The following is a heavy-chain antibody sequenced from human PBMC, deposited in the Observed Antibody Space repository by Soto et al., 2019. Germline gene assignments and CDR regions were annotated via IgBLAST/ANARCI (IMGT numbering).Heavy chain of an antibody. V-gene: IGHV1-18*01. CDR1: CYTFTSYG. J-gene: IGHJ1*01. D-gene: IGHD6-13*01. Sequence: ASVKVSCKAPCYTFTSYGISWVRQAPGQGLEWMGWISAENGNINYAEKFHGRVTLTTDTSTSTGYMELRSLRSDDTAMYYCVRAAITATGTRYFIHWGLGTLVTVSS. CDR2: ISAENGNI. CDR3: VRAAITATGTRYFIH.